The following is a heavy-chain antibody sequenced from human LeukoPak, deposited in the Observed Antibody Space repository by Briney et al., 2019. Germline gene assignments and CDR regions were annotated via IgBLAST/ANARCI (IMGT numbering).Heavy chain of an antibody. CDR3: AKGGITARRYFDY. J-gene: IGHJ4*02. D-gene: IGHD6-6*01. Sequence: GRSLRLSCAASGFTFSSYAMHWVRQAPGKGLGWGAVISYDGSNKYYADSVKGRFTISRDNSKNTLYLQMNGLRAEDTAVYYCAKGGITARRYFDYWGQGTLVTVSS. CDR1: GFTFSSYA. CDR2: ISYDGSNK. V-gene: IGHV3-30-3*01.